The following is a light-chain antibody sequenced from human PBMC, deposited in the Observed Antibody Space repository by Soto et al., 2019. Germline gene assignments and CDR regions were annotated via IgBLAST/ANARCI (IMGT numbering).Light chain of an antibody. Sequence: QSVLTQPPSVAGAPGQRVSISCTGSSSNIRAGYDVHWYQQLPGTAPKLLIYGNNNRPSGVPDRFSGSKSDTSASLAITGLQAEDEADYYCQSFDSSLSGSVFGGGTQLTVL. J-gene: IGLJ7*01. V-gene: IGLV1-40*01. CDR1: SSNIRAGYD. CDR3: QSFDSSLSGSV. CDR2: GNN.